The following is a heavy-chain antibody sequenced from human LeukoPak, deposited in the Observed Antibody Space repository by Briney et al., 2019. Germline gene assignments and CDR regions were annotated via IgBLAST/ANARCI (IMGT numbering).Heavy chain of an antibody. CDR3: AREEVLLWFGEIDRFDY. V-gene: IGHV1-2*02. D-gene: IGHD3-10*01. Sequence: ASVKVSCKASGYTFTGYYMHWVRQAPGQGLEWMGWTNPNSGGTNYAQKFQGRVTMTRDTSISTAYMELSRLRSDDTAVYYCAREEVLLWFGEIDRFDYWGQGTLVTVSS. J-gene: IGHJ4*02. CDR2: TNPNSGGT. CDR1: GYTFTGYY.